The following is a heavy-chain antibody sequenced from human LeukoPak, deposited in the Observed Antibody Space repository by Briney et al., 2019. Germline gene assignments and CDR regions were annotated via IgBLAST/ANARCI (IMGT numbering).Heavy chain of an antibody. CDR3: ANDPERPPNSFIDAFDI. D-gene: IGHD1-14*01. CDR1: GFTFSSYA. Sequence: PGGSLRLSCAASGFTFSSYAMSWVRQAPGKGLEWVSAISGSGGSTYYADSVKGRFTISRDNSKNTLYLQMNSLRAEDTAVYYCANDPERPPNSFIDAFDIWGQGTMVTVSS. CDR2: ISGSGGST. V-gene: IGHV3-23*01. J-gene: IGHJ3*02.